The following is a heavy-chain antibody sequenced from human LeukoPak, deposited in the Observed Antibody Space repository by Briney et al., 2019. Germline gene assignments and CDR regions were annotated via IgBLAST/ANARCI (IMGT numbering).Heavy chain of an antibody. V-gene: IGHV3-66*01. CDR3: AIYSYGRG. D-gene: IGHD5-18*01. CDR1: GFTVSSNY. Sequence: GGSLRLSCAASGFTVSSNYMSWVRQAPGKGLEWVSIIYSGSSTYYADSVEGRFTISRDNSKNTLYLQMNSLRAEDTAVYYCAIYSYGRGWGQGTLVTVSS. J-gene: IGHJ4*02. CDR2: IYSGSST.